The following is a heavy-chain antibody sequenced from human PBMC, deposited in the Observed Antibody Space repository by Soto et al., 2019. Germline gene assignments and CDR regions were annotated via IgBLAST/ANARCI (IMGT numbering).Heavy chain of an antibody. V-gene: IGHV4-30-4*08. CDR1: GGSISSDYYH. CDR3: AREDDGGDTLDV. CDR2: IHHSGSI. Sequence: SETLSLTCTVSGGSISSDYYHWTWIRQYPERGLEWIGYIHHSGSILYNTSLKSRVTISVDTSKNQFSLHLSSVTAADTAVYFCAREDDGGDTLDVWGQGTTVTVSS. J-gene: IGHJ6*02. D-gene: IGHD2-21*02.